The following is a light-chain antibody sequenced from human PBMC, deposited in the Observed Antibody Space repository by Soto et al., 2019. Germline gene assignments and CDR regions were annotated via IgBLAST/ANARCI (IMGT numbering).Light chain of an antibody. Sequence: ETVLTQSPATLSLSPGERATLSCRASQSVSSYLAWYQQKPGQAPRLLIYDASNRATGIPARFSGSGSGTDFTLTISSLEPEDFAVYYCQQRSNWPPSFGQVTVLEIK. CDR1: QSVSSY. CDR2: DAS. V-gene: IGKV3-11*01. J-gene: IGKJ2*01. CDR3: QQRSNWPPS.